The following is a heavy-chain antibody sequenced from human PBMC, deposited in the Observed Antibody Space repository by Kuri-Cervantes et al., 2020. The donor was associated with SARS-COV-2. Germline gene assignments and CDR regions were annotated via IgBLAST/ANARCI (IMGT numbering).Heavy chain of an antibody. CDR3: ARDPVGATGRWFDP. D-gene: IGHD1-26*01. CDR1: GYSISSGYY. J-gene: IGHJ5*02. CDR2: IYHSGST. V-gene: IGHV4-38-2*02. Sequence: SETLSLTCTVSGYSISSGYYWSGIRQPPGKGLEWIGYIYHSGSTYYNPSLKSRVTISVDRSKNQFSLKLSSVTAADTAVYYCARDPVGATGRWFDPWGQGTLVTVSS.